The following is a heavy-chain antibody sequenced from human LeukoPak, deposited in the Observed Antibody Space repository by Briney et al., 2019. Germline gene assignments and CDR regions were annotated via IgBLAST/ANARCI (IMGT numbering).Heavy chain of an antibody. J-gene: IGHJ5*02. CDR1: GYTFSNYY. Sequence: ASVKVSCKASGYTFSNYYIHWVRQAPGKGLEWMGGFDPKDGATIYTQKFQGRVTMTEDTSTDTAYMELSSLRSEDTAVYYCATRYCSGGDCYSWFDPWGQGTLVTVSS. CDR3: ATRYCSGGDCYSWFDP. D-gene: IGHD2-15*01. CDR2: FDPKDGAT. V-gene: IGHV1-24*01.